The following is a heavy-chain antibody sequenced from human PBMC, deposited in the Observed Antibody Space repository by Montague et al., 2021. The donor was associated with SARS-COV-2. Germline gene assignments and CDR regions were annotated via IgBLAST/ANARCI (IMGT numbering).Heavy chain of an antibody. D-gene: IGHD2-8*01. J-gene: IGHJ4*02. CDR1: GFTFSRYE. V-gene: IGHV3-48*03. Sequence: SLRLSCAASGFTFSRYEMNWVRQAPGKGLEWVSYISSTGSTIFYXXSLKGRFTISRDNAKNSLYLQMNSLRAEDTAVYYRASRAPTRIVLMVYAIGGYFDYWGQGTLVTVSS. CDR3: ASRAPTRIVLMVYAIGGYFDY. CDR2: ISSTGSTI.